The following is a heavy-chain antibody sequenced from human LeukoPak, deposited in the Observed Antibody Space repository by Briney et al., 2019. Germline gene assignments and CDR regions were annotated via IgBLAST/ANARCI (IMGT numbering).Heavy chain of an antibody. D-gene: IGHD3-3*01. V-gene: IGHV3-23*01. CDR2: ISGSGGST. CDR3: AKDPDFWSGYLDAFDI. Sequence: PGGSLRLSCAASGFTFSSYAMSWVRQAPGKGLEWVSAISGSGGSTYYADSVKGRFTISRDNSKNTLYLQMNSLRAEDTAVYYCAKDPDFWSGYLDAFDIWGQGTMVTVSS. CDR1: GFTFSSYA. J-gene: IGHJ3*02.